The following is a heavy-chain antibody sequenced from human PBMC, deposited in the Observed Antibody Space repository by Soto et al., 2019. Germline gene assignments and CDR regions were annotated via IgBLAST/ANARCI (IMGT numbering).Heavy chain of an antibody. V-gene: IGHV3-21*01. CDR1: GFTFSSYS. D-gene: IGHD5-12*01. CDR3: ARDVGLRFSFD. Sequence: EVQLVESGGGLVKPGGSLRLSCAASGFTFSSYSMNWVRQAPGKGLEWVSSISSSSRYIYYADSVKGRFTISRDNAKNSLYLQMNSLRAEDTAVYYCARDVGLRFSFDWGQGTLVTVSS. J-gene: IGHJ4*02. CDR2: ISSSSRYI.